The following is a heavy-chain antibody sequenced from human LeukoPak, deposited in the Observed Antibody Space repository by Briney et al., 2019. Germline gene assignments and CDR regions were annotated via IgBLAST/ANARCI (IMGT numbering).Heavy chain of an antibody. V-gene: IGHV1-69*05. D-gene: IGHD5-24*01. CDR2: IIPIFGTA. J-gene: IGHJ4*02. CDR3: ARGRRDGYKEPFDY. CDR1: GGTFSSYA. Sequence: SVKVSCKASGGTFSSYAISWVRQAPGQGLEWMGGIIPIFGTANYAQKFQGRDTITTDESTSTAYMELSSLRSEDTAVYYCARGRRDGYKEPFDYWGQGTLVTVSS.